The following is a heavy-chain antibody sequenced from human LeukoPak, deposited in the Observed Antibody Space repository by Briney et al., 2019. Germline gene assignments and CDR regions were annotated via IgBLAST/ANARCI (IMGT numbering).Heavy chain of an antibody. CDR2: ISAGGDRT. Sequence: GGSLRLSCAASGFTFSDHAMSWVRQTSAKGLESVSSISAGGDRTHYADSVKGRFTVSRDNAKNSLYLQMDSLRAEDTAVYYCARHIPFDCWGQGTLVTVSS. V-gene: IGHV3-23*01. CDR3: ARHIPFDC. J-gene: IGHJ4*02. D-gene: IGHD2-21*01. CDR1: GFTFSDHA.